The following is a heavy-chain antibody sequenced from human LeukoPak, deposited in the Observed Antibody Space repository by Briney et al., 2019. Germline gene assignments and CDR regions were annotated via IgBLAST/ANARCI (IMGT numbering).Heavy chain of an antibody. CDR3: ASSSGSYGHYYYYYMDV. Sequence: GESLKISCKGSGYSFTSYWIGWVRQMPGKGLEWMGIIYPGDSDTRYSPSFQGQVTISADKSISTAYLQWSSLKASDTAMYYCASSSGSYGHYYYYYMDVWGKGTTVTVSS. D-gene: IGHD1-26*01. CDR1: GYSFTSYW. J-gene: IGHJ6*03. V-gene: IGHV5-51*01. CDR2: IYPGDSDT.